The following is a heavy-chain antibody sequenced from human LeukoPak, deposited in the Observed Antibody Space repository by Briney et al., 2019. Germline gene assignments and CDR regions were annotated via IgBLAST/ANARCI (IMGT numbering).Heavy chain of an antibody. D-gene: IGHD3-10*01. V-gene: IGHV3-9*01. Sequence: GGSLRLSCAASGFTFDDYAMHWVRQAPGKGLEWVSGISWYSGSIGYADSVKGRFTISRDNAKNSLYLQMNSLRAEDTALYYCAKVGGITMVRGVIPYFDYWAREPWSPSPQ. CDR2: ISWYSGSI. J-gene: IGHJ4*02. CDR3: AKVGGITMVRGVIPYFDY. CDR1: GFTFDDYA.